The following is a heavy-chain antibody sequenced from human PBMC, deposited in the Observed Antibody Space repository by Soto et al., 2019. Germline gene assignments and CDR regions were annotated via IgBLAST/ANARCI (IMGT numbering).Heavy chain of an antibody. D-gene: IGHD6-13*01. V-gene: IGHV3-30-3*01. Sequence: GGSLRLSCAASGFTFSSYAMHWVRQAPGKGLEWVAVISYDGSNKYYADSVKGRFTISRDNSKNTLYLQMNSLRAEDTAVYYCARDPGIAAAAPPYYYYGMDVWGQGTTVTVSS. CDR3: ARDPGIAAAAPPYYYYGMDV. CDR1: GFTFSSYA. J-gene: IGHJ6*02. CDR2: ISYDGSNK.